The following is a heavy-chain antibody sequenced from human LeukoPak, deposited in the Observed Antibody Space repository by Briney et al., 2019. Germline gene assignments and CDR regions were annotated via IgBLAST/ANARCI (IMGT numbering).Heavy chain of an antibody. Sequence: GGSLRLSCVVSGFTFSSYAMHWVRQVPGKGLEWVALISYDGSNKYYADSVKGRFTISRDNSKNTLYLQMSSLRDGDTAVYYCARAGELRYMDVWGKGTAVTVSS. CDR2: ISYDGSNK. CDR3: ARAGELRYMDV. CDR1: GFTFSSYA. J-gene: IGHJ6*03. V-gene: IGHV3-30*04. D-gene: IGHD3-16*01.